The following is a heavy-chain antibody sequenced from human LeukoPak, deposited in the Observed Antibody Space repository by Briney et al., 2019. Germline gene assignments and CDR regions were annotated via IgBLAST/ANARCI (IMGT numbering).Heavy chain of an antibody. Sequence: KTSETLSLTCTVSGGSISSNDYYWGWIRQPPGKGLEWIGSFYYSGSTYFNPSLKSRVTISVDRSKNQFSLKLSSVTAADTAVYYCARANWGSSTSCYKCDNWFDPWGQGTLVTVSS. V-gene: IGHV4-39*07. CDR2: FYYSGST. CDR1: GGSISSNDYY. D-gene: IGHD2-2*02. CDR3: ARANWGSSTSCYKCDNWFDP. J-gene: IGHJ5*02.